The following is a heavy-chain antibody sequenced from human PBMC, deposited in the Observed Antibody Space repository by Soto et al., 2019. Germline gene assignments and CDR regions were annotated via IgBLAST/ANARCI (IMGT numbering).Heavy chain of an antibody. CDR2: ISTSSSYT. CDR3: ARDWWPAALFFDY. J-gene: IGHJ4*02. V-gene: IGHV3-11*05. CDR1: GFSFSDYY. D-gene: IGHD2-15*01. Sequence: QVQLVESGGGLVKPGGSLRLSCSASGFSFSDYYMSWVRQAPGKGLEWVSYISTSSSYTNYADSVKGRFTISRDNAKNSLYLQMNSLRAEDTAVYYCARDWWPAALFFDYWGQGTLVTVSS.